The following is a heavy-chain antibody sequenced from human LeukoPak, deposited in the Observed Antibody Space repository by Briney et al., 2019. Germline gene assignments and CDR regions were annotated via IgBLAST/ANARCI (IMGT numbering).Heavy chain of an antibody. Sequence: GGSLRLSCAASGFTFNTYVMHWGRQAPGKGLEWVAFISYDGSNEYYADSVKGRFTISRDNSKNTLYLQMNSLRAEDTAVYFCAKDPYFYDSSGYYEDYWGQGTLVTVSS. V-gene: IGHV3-30*18. CDR3: AKDPYFYDSSGYYEDY. J-gene: IGHJ4*02. CDR2: ISYDGSNE. CDR1: GFTFNTYV. D-gene: IGHD3-22*01.